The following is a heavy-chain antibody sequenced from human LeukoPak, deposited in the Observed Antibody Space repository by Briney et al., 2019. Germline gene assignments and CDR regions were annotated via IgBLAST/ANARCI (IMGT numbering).Heavy chain of an antibody. D-gene: IGHD2-15*01. Sequence: PGGSLRLSCAASGFTFSSYAMPWVRQAPGKGLEWVAVISYDGSNKYYADSVKGRFTISRDNSKNTLYLQMNSLRAEDTAVYYCARDVGGGSPPPHDYWGQGTLVTVSS. CDR1: GFTFSSYA. CDR3: ARDVGGGSPPPHDY. V-gene: IGHV3-30-3*01. J-gene: IGHJ4*02. CDR2: ISYDGSNK.